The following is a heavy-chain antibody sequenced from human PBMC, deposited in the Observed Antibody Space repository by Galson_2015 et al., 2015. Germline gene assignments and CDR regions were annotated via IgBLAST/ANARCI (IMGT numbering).Heavy chain of an antibody. J-gene: IGHJ5*02. CDR3: ARGRYSSSHTAPKPNWFDP. V-gene: IGHV4-34*01. CDR1: GGSFSGYY. CDR2: INHSGST. D-gene: IGHD6-13*01. Sequence: SETLSLTCAVYGGSFSGYYWSWIRQPPGKGLEWIGEINHSGSTNYNPSLKSRVTISVDTSKNQFSLKLSSVTAADTAVYYCARGRYSSSHTAPKPNWFDPWGQGTLVTVSS.